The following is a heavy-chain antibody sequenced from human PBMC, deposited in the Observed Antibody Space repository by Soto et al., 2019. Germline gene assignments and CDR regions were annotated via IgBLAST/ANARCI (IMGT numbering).Heavy chain of an antibody. CDR3: ARRYGPGFDY. Sequence: SEALSLTGTFSGGAISSYYWSWIRQPPGKGLAWIRYIYYSGTTNYNPSLKSRVTISVDTSKNQFSLKLSSVTAADTAVYYCARRYGPGFDYWGQGTLVTVS. J-gene: IGHJ4*02. CDR2: IYYSGTT. CDR1: GGAISSYY. V-gene: IGHV4-59*08. D-gene: IGHD4-17*01.